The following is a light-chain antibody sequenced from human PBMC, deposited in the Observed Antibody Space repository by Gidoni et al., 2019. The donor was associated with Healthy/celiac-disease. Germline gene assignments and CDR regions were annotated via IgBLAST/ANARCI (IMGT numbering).Light chain of an antibody. V-gene: IGKV1-NL1*01. CDR3: QQYYSTLSLT. Sequence: DIQMTQSPSSLSASVGDRVTITCRARQGISNSLDWYQQKPGKAPKLLLYAASRLESGVPSRFSGSGSGTDYTLIISSLQPEDFATYYCQQYYSTLSLTFGGGTKVEIK. CDR2: AAS. J-gene: IGKJ4*01. CDR1: QGISNS.